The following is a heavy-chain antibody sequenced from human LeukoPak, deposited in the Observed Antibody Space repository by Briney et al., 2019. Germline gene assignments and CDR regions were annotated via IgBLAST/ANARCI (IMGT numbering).Heavy chain of an antibody. CDR2: ITSSGGST. CDR1: QFIFSTYA. Sequence: PGGSLRLSCAASQFIFSTYAMSWVRQAPGKGLEWVSGITSSGGSTYYADPVRGRFTISRDNSKNTLYLQMNSLRVEDTAVYYCAKDPPRAAWFSADYTNYGDWGQGTLVTVSS. CDR3: AKDPPRAAWFSADYTNYGD. J-gene: IGHJ4*02. D-gene: IGHD4-11*01. V-gene: IGHV3-23*01.